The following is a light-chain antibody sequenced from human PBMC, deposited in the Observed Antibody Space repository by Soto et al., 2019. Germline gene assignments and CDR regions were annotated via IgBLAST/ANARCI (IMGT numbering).Light chain of an antibody. CDR2: NAY. V-gene: IGLV2-14*03. J-gene: IGLJ1*01. CDR1: SSNVGAYNF. Sequence: QSVLTQPASVSGTPGQSITISCTGSSSNVGAYNFVSWHQQHRSKAPQLMIYNAYDRPTGISYCFSCYKSGTAASLTISGLQGEDAAYYYGRAYTGRWTYVFGTGTKLTVL. CDR3: RAYTGRWTYV.